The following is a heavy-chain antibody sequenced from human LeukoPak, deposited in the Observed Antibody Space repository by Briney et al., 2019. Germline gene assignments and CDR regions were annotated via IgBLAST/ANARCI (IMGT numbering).Heavy chain of an antibody. CDR1: GGSFSRSSYY. D-gene: IGHD3-22*01. Sequence: PSETLSLTCTVSGGSFSRSSYYWGWIRQPPGKGPEWIGSMYYSGSTYYNQSLKSRVTVSVDTSKNQFSLKLTSVTAADTAVYYCARQYYDSSGYYPWYFDQWGQGTLVTVSS. J-gene: IGHJ4*02. V-gene: IGHV4-39*01. CDR3: ARQYYDSSGYYPWYFDQ. CDR2: MYYSGST.